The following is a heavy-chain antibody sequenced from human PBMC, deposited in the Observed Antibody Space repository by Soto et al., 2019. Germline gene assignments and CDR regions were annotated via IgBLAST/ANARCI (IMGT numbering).Heavy chain of an antibody. CDR2: ISAYNGNT. CDR3: ARARLVGATLHRSRPYYFDY. J-gene: IGHJ4*02. D-gene: IGHD1-26*01. Sequence: VASVKVSCKASGYTFTSYGISWVRQAPGQGLEWMGWISAYNGNTNYAQKLQGRVTMTTDTSTSTAYMELRSLRSDDTAVYYCARARLVGATLHRSRPYYFDYWGQGTLVTVSS. CDR1: GYTFTSYG. V-gene: IGHV1-18*04.